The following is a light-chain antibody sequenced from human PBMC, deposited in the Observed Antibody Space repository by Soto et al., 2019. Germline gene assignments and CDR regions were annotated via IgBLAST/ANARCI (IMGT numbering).Light chain of an antibody. CDR2: AAS. Sequence: DIQMTQSPSSLSASVGDRVTITCRASQSINNFLNWYQHKPGKAPKVLISAASTLRSGVPSRFSGSGSGTDFTLTISSLQPDDSATYYCQQYHYSVLTFGGGPTVEIK. J-gene: IGKJ4*01. CDR1: QSINNF. CDR3: QQYHYSVLT. V-gene: IGKV1-39*01.